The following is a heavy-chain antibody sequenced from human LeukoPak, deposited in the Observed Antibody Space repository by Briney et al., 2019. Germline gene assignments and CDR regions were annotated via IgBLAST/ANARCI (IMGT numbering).Heavy chain of an antibody. Sequence: GGSLRLSCAASGFTFSNAWMSWVRQAPGKGLEWVGRIKSKTDGGTTDYAAPVKGRFTISRDDSKNTLYLQMNSLKTEDTAVYYCTTEPCSRTYYYGMDVWGKGTTVIVSS. CDR2: IKSKTDGGTT. CDR1: GFTFSNAW. CDR3: TTEPCSRTYYYGMDV. J-gene: IGHJ6*04. D-gene: IGHD2-15*01. V-gene: IGHV3-15*01.